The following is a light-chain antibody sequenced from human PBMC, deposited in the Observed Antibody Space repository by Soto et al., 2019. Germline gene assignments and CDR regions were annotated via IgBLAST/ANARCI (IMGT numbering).Light chain of an antibody. CDR3: CSFAGSSTLV. CDR2: EGS. J-gene: IGLJ2*01. CDR1: SNDVGGYNL. V-gene: IGLV2-23*01. Sequence: QSALTQPASASGSPGQSITISCTGTSNDVGGYNLVSWYQQHPGKAPKLMIYEGSKRPSGVSDRFSGSKSGNTASLTISGLQAEDEADYYCCSFAGSSTLVFGGGTKVTVL.